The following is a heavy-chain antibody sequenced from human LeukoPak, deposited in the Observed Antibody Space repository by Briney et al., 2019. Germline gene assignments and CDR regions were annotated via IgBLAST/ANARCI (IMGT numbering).Heavy chain of an antibody. CDR2: LHPGDSDT. Sequence: GESLKISCKGSGYRFTNYWIAWVRQMPGKGLEWMGILHPGDSDTRYSPSFQGQVTISADKSISTAYLQWSSLRASDTAMYYCARGDTEVATTADYWGQGTLVTVSS. CDR1: GYRFTNYW. V-gene: IGHV5-51*01. D-gene: IGHD5-12*01. CDR3: ARGDTEVATTADY. J-gene: IGHJ4*02.